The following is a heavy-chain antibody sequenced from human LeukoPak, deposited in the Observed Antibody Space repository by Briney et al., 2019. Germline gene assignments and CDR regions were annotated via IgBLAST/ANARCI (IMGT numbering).Heavy chain of an antibody. CDR2: IYFSGCT. CDR3: ARQTGSGLFSLP. D-gene: IGHD3-10*01. CDR1: GDSISSSNCY. V-gene: IGHV4-39*01. J-gene: IGHJ1*01. Sequence: SETLSLTCTVSGDSISSSNCYWGWIRQPPGKGLEWIGSIYFSGCTYYNASLKSRVTISVDTSKNQFSLKLSSVTAADTAVYYCARQTGSGLFSLPGGQGTLVTVSS.